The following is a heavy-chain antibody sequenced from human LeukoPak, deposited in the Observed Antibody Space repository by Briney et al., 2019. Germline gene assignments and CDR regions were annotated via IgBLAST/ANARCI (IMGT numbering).Heavy chain of an antibody. J-gene: IGHJ3*02. Sequence: PGGSLRLSCAASGFTVSSNYMSWVRQAPGKGLEWVSVIYSGGSTYYADSVKGRFTISRDNSKNTLYLQMNSLRAEDTAVYYCARAMATNPNDAFDIWGQGTMVTVSS. D-gene: IGHD5-24*01. CDR3: ARAMATNPNDAFDI. V-gene: IGHV3-53*01. CDR1: GFTVSSNY. CDR2: IYSGGST.